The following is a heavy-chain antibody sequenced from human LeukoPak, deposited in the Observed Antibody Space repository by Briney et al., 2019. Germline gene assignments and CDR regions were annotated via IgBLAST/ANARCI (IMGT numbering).Heavy chain of an antibody. CDR1: GFTVSSNY. CDR2: IYSGGST. Sequence: GGSLRLSCAASGFTVSSNYMSWVRQAPGKGLEWVSVIYSGGSTYYADSVKGRFTISRDNSKNTLYPQMNSLRAEDTAVYYCASGAFDYYDSSGYYPPYFDYWGQGTLVTVSS. D-gene: IGHD3-22*01. J-gene: IGHJ4*02. CDR3: ASGAFDYYDSSGYYPPYFDY. V-gene: IGHV3-66*01.